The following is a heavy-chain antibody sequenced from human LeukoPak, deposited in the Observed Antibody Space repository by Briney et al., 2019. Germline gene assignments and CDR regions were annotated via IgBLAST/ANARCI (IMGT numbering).Heavy chain of an antibody. V-gene: IGHV4-34*01. Sequence: SETLSLTCAVYGGSFSGYYWSWISQPPGKGLEWIGEINHSGSTNYNPSLKSRVTISVDTSKNQFSLKLSSVTAADTAVYYCARVAARRDGYNPDYWGQGTLVTVSS. CDR1: GGSFSGYY. CDR2: INHSGST. CDR3: ARVAARRDGYNPDY. D-gene: IGHD5-24*01. J-gene: IGHJ4*02.